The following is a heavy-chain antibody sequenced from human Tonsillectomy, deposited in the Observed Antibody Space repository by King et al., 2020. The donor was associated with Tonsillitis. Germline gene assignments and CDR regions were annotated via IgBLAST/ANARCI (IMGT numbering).Heavy chain of an antibody. CDR1: GFTFSSYA. D-gene: IGHD6-19*01. Sequence: QVQLVESGGGVVQPGRSLRLSCAASGFTFSSYAMHWVCQAPGKGLEWVAVISYDGSTKYYADSVKGRFTISRDNSKNTLYLQMNSLRAEDTSVYFCSTGTGYSSGWFDSWGQGTLVTVSS. CDR2: ISYDGSTK. CDR3: STGTGYSSGWFDS. J-gene: IGHJ5*01. V-gene: IGHV3-30-3*01.